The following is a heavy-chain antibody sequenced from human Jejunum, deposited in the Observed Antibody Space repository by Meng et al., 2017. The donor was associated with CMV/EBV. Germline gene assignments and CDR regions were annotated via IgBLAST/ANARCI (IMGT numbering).Heavy chain of an antibody. CDR2: INPRFGNT. J-gene: IGHJ4*02. CDR1: ASTVTDYY. V-gene: IGHV1-2*02. D-gene: IGHD1-14*01. Sequence: KTSASTVTDYYGHWGRQATGQGAEGGGCINPRFGNTNGAQKFEGRVTMTSDKSTRTAYMELTSLRSDDTAVYYWARGATGTTFDSWGQGTLVTVSS. CDR3: ARGATGTTFDS.